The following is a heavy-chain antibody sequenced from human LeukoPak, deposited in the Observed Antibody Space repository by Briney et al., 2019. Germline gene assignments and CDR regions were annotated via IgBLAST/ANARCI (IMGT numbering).Heavy chain of an antibody. CDR3: AKDRGPGFWLSNWFDP. CDR1: GFTFSSYA. J-gene: IGHJ5*02. D-gene: IGHD3-16*02. V-gene: IGHV3-23*01. CDR2: ISGSGGST. Sequence: GGSLRLSCAASGFTFSSYAMSWVRQAPGKGLEWVSAISGSGGSTYYADSVKGRFTISRDNSKNTLYLQMNSLRAEDTAVYYCAKDRGPGFWLSNWFDPWGQGTLVTVSS.